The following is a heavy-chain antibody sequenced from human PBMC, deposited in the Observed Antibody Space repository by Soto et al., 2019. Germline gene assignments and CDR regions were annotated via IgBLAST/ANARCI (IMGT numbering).Heavy chain of an antibody. J-gene: IGHJ4*02. CDR1: GFTFSSYE. Sequence: GGSLRLSCAAPGFTFSSYEMNWVRQAPGKGLEWVSYISSSGSTIYYADSVKGRFTISRDNAKNSLYLQMNSLRAEDTAVYYCARDSSGYLRYDYWGQGTLVTVSS. CDR3: ARDSSGYLRYDY. D-gene: IGHD4-17*01. CDR2: ISSSGSTI. V-gene: IGHV3-48*03.